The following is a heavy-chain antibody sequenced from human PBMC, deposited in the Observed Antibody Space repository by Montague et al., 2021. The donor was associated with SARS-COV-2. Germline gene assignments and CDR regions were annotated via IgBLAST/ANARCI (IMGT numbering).Heavy chain of an antibody. V-gene: IGHV4-4*07. CDR1: GVSITSYY. D-gene: IGHD3-16*01. J-gene: IGHJ4*02. CDR2: IYASGST. CDR3: VRDGGNWYYFDY. Sequence: SETLSLTCSISGVSITSYYWSWVRQPAGKGLEWIGHIYASGSTNYSPAHKSRVRLSIDNPKNQFSLKLESLTAADTAVHYCVRDGGNWYYFDYWGQGALVTVSS.